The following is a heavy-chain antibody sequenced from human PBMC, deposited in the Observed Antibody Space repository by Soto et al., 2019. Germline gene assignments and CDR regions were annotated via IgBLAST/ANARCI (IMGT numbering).Heavy chain of an antibody. CDR1: VFTFTRYS. Sequence: GGSLRLSCASSVFTFTRYSMNCVRHSPGKGLEWVSSISSTTNYIYYGDSMKGRFTISRDNAKNSLYLEMNSLRAEDTAVYYCARQSQDITSNFDDWGQATLVTVSS. J-gene: IGHJ4*02. CDR2: ISSTTNYI. CDR3: ARQSQDITSNFDD. V-gene: IGHV3-21*06.